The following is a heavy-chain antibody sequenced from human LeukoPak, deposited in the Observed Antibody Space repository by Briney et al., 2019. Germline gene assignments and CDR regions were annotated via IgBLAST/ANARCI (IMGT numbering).Heavy chain of an antibody. CDR2: ISSSSSYI. Sequence: GGSLRLSCAASGFTFSSYSMNWVRQAPGKGLEWVSSISSSSSYIYYADSVKGRFTISRDNSKNTLYLQMNSLRAEDTAVYYCAKDRQVVPAFYYYYMDVWGKGTTVTVSS. CDR3: AKDRQVVPAFYYYYMDV. D-gene: IGHD2-2*01. CDR1: GFTFSSYS. J-gene: IGHJ6*03. V-gene: IGHV3-21*01.